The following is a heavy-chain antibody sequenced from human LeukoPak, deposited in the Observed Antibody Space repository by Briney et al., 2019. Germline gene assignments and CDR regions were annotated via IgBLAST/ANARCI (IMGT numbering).Heavy chain of an antibody. CDR1: GFTFSNFW. CDR3: ARVPFFRGWYGSVTFYGFDS. V-gene: IGHV3-7*04. D-gene: IGHD3-10*01. Sequence: GGSLRLSCTASGFTFSNFWMSWVRQAPGKGPEWVADIREDGTEKYYVDAVKGRFTISRDNAKNSLYLEMNSLRAEDTAVFYCARVPFFRGWYGSVTFYGFDSWGQGALVTVSS. CDR2: IREDGTEK. J-gene: IGHJ4*02.